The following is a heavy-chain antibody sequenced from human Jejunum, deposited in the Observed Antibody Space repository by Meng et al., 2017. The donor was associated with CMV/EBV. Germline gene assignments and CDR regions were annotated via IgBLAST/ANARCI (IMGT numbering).Heavy chain of an antibody. CDR1: RFRFTSYW. CDR3: ARIGYTSSSEEF. V-gene: IGHV3-7*01. Sequence: ATSRFRFTSYWRTWVRQGPGKGLEWVANINQDGHVKDYRDSVKGRFTASRENAKNLLYLEMNSQRAEETAVYYCARIGYTSSSEEFWGQGTLVTVSS. CDR2: INQDGHVK. J-gene: IGHJ4*02. D-gene: IGHD6-6*01.